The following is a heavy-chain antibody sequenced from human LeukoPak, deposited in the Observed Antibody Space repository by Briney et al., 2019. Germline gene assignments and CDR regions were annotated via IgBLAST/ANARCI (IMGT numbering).Heavy chain of an antibody. V-gene: IGHV1-2*02. D-gene: IGHD6-19*01. CDR1: GYTFTGYY. CDR2: INPNSGGT. J-gene: IGHJ4*02. Sequence: ASVTVSCKASGYTFTGYYMHWVRQAPGQGLEWMGWINPNSGGTNYAQKFQGRVIMTRDTSISTAYMELSRLRSDDTAVYYCARDLPWLVRYFDYWGQGTLVTVSS. CDR3: ARDLPWLVRYFDY.